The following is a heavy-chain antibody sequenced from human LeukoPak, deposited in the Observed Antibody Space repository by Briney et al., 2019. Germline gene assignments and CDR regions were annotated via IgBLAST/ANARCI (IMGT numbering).Heavy chain of an antibody. CDR2: IYPGDSDT. V-gene: IGHV5-51*01. Sequence: GETLKISCKGSGYTFSSTWIGWVRQMPGKGLEWMGIIYPGDSDTRYSPSFQGQVTISAAKSITTAYLQWSSLKATDTGMYFCARQYGRPYDYWGQGTLVTVSS. CDR1: GYTFSSTW. J-gene: IGHJ4*02. CDR3: ARQYGRPYDY. D-gene: IGHD4-17*01.